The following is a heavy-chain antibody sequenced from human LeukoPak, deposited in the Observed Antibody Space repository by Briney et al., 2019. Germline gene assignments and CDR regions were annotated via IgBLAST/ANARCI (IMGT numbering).Heavy chain of an antibody. Sequence: GGSLRLSCAASGFTFSNYWMHWVRQAPGKGLVWVSRINSDGSSTSYADSVKGRFTISRDNSKNTLYLQMNSLRAEDTAVYYCAKDDYHYGSGSYPSDWGQGTLVTVSS. CDR1: GFTFSNYW. V-gene: IGHV3-74*01. D-gene: IGHD3-10*01. CDR3: AKDDYHYGSGSYPSD. CDR2: INSDGSST. J-gene: IGHJ4*02.